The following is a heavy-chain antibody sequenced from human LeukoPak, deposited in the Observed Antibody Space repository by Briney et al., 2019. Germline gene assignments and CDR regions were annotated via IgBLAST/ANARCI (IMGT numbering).Heavy chain of an antibody. Sequence: SETLSLTCTVSGGSISSYYWSWIRQPPGKGLEWIGYIYYSGSTNYNPSLKSRVTISVDTSKNQFSLKLSSVTAADTAVYYCARERPLMRSDAFDIWSQGTMVTVSS. CDR1: GGSISSYY. CDR3: ARERPLMRSDAFDI. CDR2: IYYSGST. J-gene: IGHJ3*02. D-gene: IGHD2-8*01. V-gene: IGHV4-59*01.